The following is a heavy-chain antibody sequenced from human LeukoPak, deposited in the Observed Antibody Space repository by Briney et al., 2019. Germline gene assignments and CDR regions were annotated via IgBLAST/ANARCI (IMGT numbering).Heavy chain of an antibody. CDR3: AKDYATFEAFDI. Sequence: GGSLRLSCAASGFTFSSYGMHWVRQAPGKGLEWVAFIRYDGSDRYYADSLKGRFTISRDNSKNTLYLQMNSLRAEDTAVYYCAKDYATFEAFDIWGQGTMVTVSS. D-gene: IGHD1-26*01. V-gene: IGHV3-30*02. CDR2: IRYDGSDR. CDR1: GFTFSSYG. J-gene: IGHJ3*02.